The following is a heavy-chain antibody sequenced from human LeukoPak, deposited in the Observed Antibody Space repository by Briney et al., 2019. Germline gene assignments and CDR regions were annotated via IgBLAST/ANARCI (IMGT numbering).Heavy chain of an antibody. Sequence: SETLSVTCIVSGGGSISRVNYYWGWIRQGPEKGLEWLGSINYSGSTLCTTSLQCRVTISVATTTAQSSLSLRSVTAADTAIYFCARHRSGWYWRGSGLDVWGQGTTVIVSS. CDR2: INYSGST. D-gene: IGHD6-19*01. CDR1: GGGSISRVNYY. J-gene: IGHJ6*02. V-gene: IGHV4-39*01. CDR3: ARHRSGWYWRGSGLDV.